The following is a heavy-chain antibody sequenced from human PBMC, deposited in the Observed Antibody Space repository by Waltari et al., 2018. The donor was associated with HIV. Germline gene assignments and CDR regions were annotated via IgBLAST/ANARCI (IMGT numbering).Heavy chain of an antibody. Sequence: PGGSLRLSCAASGFTFSSYSMNWVRQAPGKGLEWVSSISSSSSYIYYADSVKGRFTISRDNAKNSLYLQMNSLRAEDTAVYYCARVRGAARGLFDYWGQGTLVTVSS. V-gene: IGHV3-21*01. D-gene: IGHD6-6*01. CDR3: ARVRGAARGLFDY. CDR1: GFTFSSYS. J-gene: IGHJ4*02. CDR2: ISSSSSYI.